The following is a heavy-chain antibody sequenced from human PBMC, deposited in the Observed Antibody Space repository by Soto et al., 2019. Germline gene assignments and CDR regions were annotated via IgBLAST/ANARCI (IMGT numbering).Heavy chain of an antibody. Sequence: PGGSLRPSCAASGFTFSSYGMHWVRQAPGKGLEWVAVISYDGSNKYYADSVKGRFTISRDNSKNTLYLQMHSLRAEDTAVYYCAKDRVPNDSSDYYSILTDTWGQGTVVTVSS. D-gene: IGHD3-22*01. CDR2: ISYDGSNK. V-gene: IGHV3-30*18. CDR1: GFTFSSYG. CDR3: AKDRVPNDSSDYYSILTDT. J-gene: IGHJ5*02.